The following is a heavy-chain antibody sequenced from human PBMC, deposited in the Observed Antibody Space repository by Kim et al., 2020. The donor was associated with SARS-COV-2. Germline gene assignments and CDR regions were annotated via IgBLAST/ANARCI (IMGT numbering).Heavy chain of an antibody. J-gene: IGHJ3*02. CDR3: ARDYGAHLGFDI. V-gene: IGHV1-18*01. D-gene: IGHD4-17*01. Sequence: SYAQKRQGRHTMTNDTHTSQADMELRSLRSDDTAVYYCARDYGAHLGFDIWGQGTMVTVSS.